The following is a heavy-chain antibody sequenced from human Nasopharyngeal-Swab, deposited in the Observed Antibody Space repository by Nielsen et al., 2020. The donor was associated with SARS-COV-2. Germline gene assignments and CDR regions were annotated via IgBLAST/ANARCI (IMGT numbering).Heavy chain of an antibody. D-gene: IGHD1-1*01. CDR3: VKNSGRDGGY. V-gene: IGHV3-11*03. J-gene: IGHJ4*02. CDR2: ISGGSSDS. Sequence: GESLKISCEASGFTFSSYWMSWIRQAPEKGLEWLSYISGGSSDSNYADSVKGRFTISRDNTKNALYLQMNSLRAEDTAVYYCVKNSGRDGGYWGQGTLVTVSS. CDR1: GFTFSSYW.